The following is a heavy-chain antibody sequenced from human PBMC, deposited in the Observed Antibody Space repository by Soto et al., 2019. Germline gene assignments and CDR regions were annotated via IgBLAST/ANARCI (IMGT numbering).Heavy chain of an antibody. J-gene: IGHJ6*03. CDR1: GYTFTSYG. V-gene: IGHV1-18*01. CDR3: ARFNHLGYYYYYMDF. Sequence: ASVKVSCKASGYTFTSYGISWVRQAPGQGLEWLGWISAYNGNTNYAQKLQGRVTITTDTSTSTAYMELRSLRSDDTALYYCARFNHLGYYYYYMDFWGKGTTVTVSS. D-gene: IGHD3-16*01. CDR2: ISAYNGNT.